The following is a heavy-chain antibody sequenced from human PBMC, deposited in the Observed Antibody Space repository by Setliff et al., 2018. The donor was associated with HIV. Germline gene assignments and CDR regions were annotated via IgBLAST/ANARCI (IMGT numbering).Heavy chain of an antibody. V-gene: IGHV1-18*04. Sequence: ASVKVSCKASGYSFTFYGLHWVRQAPGQGLEWMGWMSTYSGNTDYAQTVQGRFTMTSDTSTTTAYMELRNLRSNDSAVYYCALTVKTTLGDLLSPYYYYMDLWGKGTTVTVSS. J-gene: IGHJ6*03. CDR1: GYSFTFYG. CDR2: MSTYSGNT. D-gene: IGHD3-16*01. CDR3: ALTVKTTLGDLLSPYYYYMDL.